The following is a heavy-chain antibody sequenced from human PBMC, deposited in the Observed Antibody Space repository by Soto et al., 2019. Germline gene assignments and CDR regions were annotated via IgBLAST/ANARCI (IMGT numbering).Heavy chain of an antibody. D-gene: IGHD6-6*01. CDR1: GFTFISYA. CDR3: ARDERRYSSSSPWNYYYYGMDV. Sequence: WGSLRLSCAASGFTFISYAIHCFRHSAFKWLEWVAVISYDGSNKYYADSVKGRFTISRDNSKNTLYLQMNSLRAEDTAVYYCARDERRYSSSSPWNYYYYGMDVWGQGTTVTVSS. J-gene: IGHJ6*02. V-gene: IGHV3-30-3*01. CDR2: ISYDGSNK.